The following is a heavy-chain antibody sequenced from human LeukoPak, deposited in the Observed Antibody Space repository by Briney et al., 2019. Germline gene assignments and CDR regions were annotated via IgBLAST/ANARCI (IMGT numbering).Heavy chain of an antibody. CDR1: GFTFEEYS. J-gene: IGHJ4*02. CDR2: IRWDGGTT. CDR3: AKRPSDYGDYVSYFDY. D-gene: IGHD4-17*01. V-gene: IGHV3-43*01. Sequence: PGGPLRLSCAASGFTFEEYSMQWVRRPPGKGLEWVAVIRWDGGTTYYADSVKGRFTISRDNSKDTLYLQMNSLRDEDTAVYYCAKRPSDYGDYVSYFDYWGQGTLVTVSS.